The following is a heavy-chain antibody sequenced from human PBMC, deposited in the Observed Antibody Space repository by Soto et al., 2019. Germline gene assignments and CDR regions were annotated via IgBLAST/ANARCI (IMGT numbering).Heavy chain of an antibody. CDR3: ATVFRSSNFEF. CDR2: ITSSGDTI. J-gene: IGHJ4*02. Sequence: QVQLVESGGGLVQPGGSLGLSCAASGFTFREYYMSWIRQAPGKGLEWIAYITSSGDTIYYADSVKGRFTISRDNANNSLFLQMNNLRAEDTALYYRATVFRSSNFEFWGQGTLVTVSS. V-gene: IGHV3-11*01. D-gene: IGHD3-16*02. CDR1: GFTFREYY.